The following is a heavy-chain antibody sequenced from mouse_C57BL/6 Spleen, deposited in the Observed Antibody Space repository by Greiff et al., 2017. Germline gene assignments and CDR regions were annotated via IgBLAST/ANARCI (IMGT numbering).Heavy chain of an antibody. D-gene: IGHD1-1*01. V-gene: IGHV5-16*01. J-gene: IGHJ2*01. CDR3: ARDGSYYYGSSSYLDY. CDR1: GFTFSDYY. CDR2: INYDGSST. Sequence: EVNVVESEGGLVQPGSSMKLSCTASGFTFSDYYMAWVRQVPEKGLEWVANINYDGSSTYYLDSLKSRFIISRDNAKNILYLQMSSLKSEDTATYYCARDGSYYYGSSSYLDYWGQGTTLTVSS.